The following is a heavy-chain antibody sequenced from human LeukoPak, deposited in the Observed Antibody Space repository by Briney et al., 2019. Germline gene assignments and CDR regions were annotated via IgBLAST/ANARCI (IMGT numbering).Heavy chain of an antibody. CDR3: ARTMTGDSGNYHFDY. CDR1: GYTFTAYF. D-gene: IGHD1-26*01. CDR2: INPNSGGT. Sequence: ASVKVSCKASGYTFTAYFIHWVRQAPGQGLELMAWINPNSGGTNYAQKFQGRITMTRDTSISTAYMELSRLRSDDTAVYYCARTMTGDSGNYHFDYWGQGTLVTVSS. J-gene: IGHJ4*02. V-gene: IGHV1-2*02.